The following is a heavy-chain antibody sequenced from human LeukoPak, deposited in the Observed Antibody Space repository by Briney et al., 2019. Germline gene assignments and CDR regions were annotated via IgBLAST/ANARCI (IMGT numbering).Heavy chain of an antibody. D-gene: IGHD3-10*01. Sequence: PSETLSLTCTVSGGSISSSSYYWGWIRQPPGKGLEWIGSIYYSGSTYYNPSLKSRATISVDTSKNQFSLKLSSVTAADTAVYYCAINYYGSGSLLDYWGQGTLVTVSS. CDR2: IYYSGST. J-gene: IGHJ4*02. CDR1: GGSISSSSYY. V-gene: IGHV4-39*01. CDR3: AINYYGSGSLLDY.